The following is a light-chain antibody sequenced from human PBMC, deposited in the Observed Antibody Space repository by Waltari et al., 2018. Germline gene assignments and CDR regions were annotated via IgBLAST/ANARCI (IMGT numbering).Light chain of an antibody. CDR1: SSDVGGYNY. V-gene: IGLV2-11*01. CDR2: DVH. Sequence: QSALTQPRSVSGSPGQSVTISCTGTSSDVGGYNYVSWYQQHPGKVPKLLIYDVHKRPSVVPVRLSGSKSGNTASLTISGLQADDEADYYCCSYAGGFTYVFGTGTKVTVL. J-gene: IGLJ1*01. CDR3: CSYAGGFTYV.